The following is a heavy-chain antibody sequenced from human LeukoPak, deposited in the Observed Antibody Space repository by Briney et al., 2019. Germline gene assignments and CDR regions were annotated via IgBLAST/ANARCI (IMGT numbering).Heavy chain of an antibody. Sequence: SETLSLTCTVSGGSISNYIWSWIRQPPGKGLEWIGFIYASGTTSYNPPLKSRVTISVDTSKNQFSLKLNSVTAADTAVYYCSRSLMAGDYVGIDPWGQGTLVTVSS. CDR3: SRSLMAGDYVGIDP. J-gene: IGHJ5*02. D-gene: IGHD4-23*01. CDR2: IYASGTT. V-gene: IGHV4-59*01. CDR1: GGSISNYI.